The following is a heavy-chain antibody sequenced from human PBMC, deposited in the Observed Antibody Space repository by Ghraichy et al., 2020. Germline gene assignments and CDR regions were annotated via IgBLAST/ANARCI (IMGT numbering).Heavy chain of an antibody. J-gene: IGHJ6*02. CDR1: GYTFTSYD. CDR3: ARGPPYYDILSPGRSMDV. V-gene: IGHV1-8*01. CDR2: MNPNSGNT. Sequence: ASVKVSCKASGYTFTSYDINWVRQATGQGLEWMGWMNPNSGNTGYAQKFQGRVTMTRNTSISTAYMELSSLRSEDTAVYYCARGPPYYDILSPGRSMDVWGQGTTVTVSS. D-gene: IGHD3-9*01.